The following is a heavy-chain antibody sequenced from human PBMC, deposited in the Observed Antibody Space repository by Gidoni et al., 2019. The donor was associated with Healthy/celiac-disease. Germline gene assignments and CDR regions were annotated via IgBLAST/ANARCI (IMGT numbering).Heavy chain of an antibody. D-gene: IGHD5-12*01. CDR1: GGTFSSYA. J-gene: IGHJ4*02. Sequence: QVQLVHSGAEVKKPGSSVKVSCKASGGTFSSYAISWVRQATGQGLEWMGGINPIFGTANYAQKFQGRVTITADKSTSTAYMELSSLRSEDTAVYYCARDGGDGYNYQSYWGQGTLVTVSS. CDR3: ARDGGDGYNYQSY. CDR2: INPIFGTA. V-gene: IGHV1-69*06.